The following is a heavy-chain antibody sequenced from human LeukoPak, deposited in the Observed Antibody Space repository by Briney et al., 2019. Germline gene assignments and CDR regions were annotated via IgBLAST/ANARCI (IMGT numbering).Heavy chain of an antibody. Sequence: NTSETLSLTCTVSGGSVSSYYWSWIRQPPGKGLEWIAYIYYSGSSNYNPSLKSRATISLDTSKNQFSLRLSSVTAADTAVYYCARHAGADYSSWNYFDYWGQGTLVTVSS. J-gene: IGHJ4*02. CDR3: ARHAGADYSSWNYFDY. CDR1: GGSVSSYY. CDR2: IYYSGSS. V-gene: IGHV4-59*08. D-gene: IGHD6-13*01.